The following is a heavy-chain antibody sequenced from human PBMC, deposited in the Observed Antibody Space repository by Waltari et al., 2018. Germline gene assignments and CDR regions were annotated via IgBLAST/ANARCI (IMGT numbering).Heavy chain of an antibody. D-gene: IGHD1-1*01. Sequence: EVQLVESGGGLLQPGGSLRLACAASGFTFSSFALRWVRRAPGKGLEWVSSISGGSSGTYYADSVKGRFTISGDNSKNTLYLQMNSLRAEDTALYYCAKRSPSGTYYFDYWGQGTLVTVSS. J-gene: IGHJ4*02. CDR1: GFTFSSFA. V-gene: IGHV3-23*04. CDR2: ISGGSSGT. CDR3: AKRSPSGTYYFDY.